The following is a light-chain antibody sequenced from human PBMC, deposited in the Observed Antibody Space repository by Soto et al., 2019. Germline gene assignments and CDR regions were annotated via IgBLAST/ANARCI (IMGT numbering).Light chain of an antibody. CDR3: QQYDDWPWT. Sequence: EFVLTQSPGTLSLSPGERATLSCRASRNVGSKLAWYMQKPGQSPRLLFSGASTRAADFPARFSGSGSGTEFILTISSLQSEDFAFYYCQQYDDWPWTFGQGTKVDIK. CDR2: GAS. CDR1: RNVGSK. J-gene: IGKJ1*01. V-gene: IGKV3-15*01.